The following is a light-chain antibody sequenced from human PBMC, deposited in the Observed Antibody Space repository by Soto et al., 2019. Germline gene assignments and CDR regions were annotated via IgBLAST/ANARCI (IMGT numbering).Light chain of an antibody. J-gene: IGKJ4*01. CDR2: GAS. V-gene: IGKV3-15*01. CDR1: QSVISS. CDR3: QHYNNWLGT. Sequence: EIVVTQSPALLSVSPGERVTLSCRASQSVISSIAWYQQKLGQAPRLLIYGASTRATGIPARFSGSGSGTEFFLTISSLQSEDFAIYYCQHYNNWLGTFGGGTKADIK.